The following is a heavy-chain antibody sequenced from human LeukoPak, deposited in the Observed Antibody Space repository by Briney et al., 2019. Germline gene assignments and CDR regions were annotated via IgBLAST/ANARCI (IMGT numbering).Heavy chain of an antibody. Sequence: GASVKVSCKASGGTFSSYAISWVRQAPGQGLEWMGRIIPIFGTANYAQKFQGRVTITTDESTSTAYMELSSLRSEDTAVYYCARDWSTLRDGYNYDAFDIWGQGTMVTVSS. CDR2: IIPIFGTA. J-gene: IGHJ3*02. V-gene: IGHV1-69*05. CDR3: ARDWSTLRDGYNYDAFDI. D-gene: IGHD5-24*01. CDR1: GGTFSSYA.